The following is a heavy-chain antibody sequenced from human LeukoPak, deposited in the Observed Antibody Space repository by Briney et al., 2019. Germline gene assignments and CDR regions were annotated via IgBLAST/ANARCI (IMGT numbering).Heavy chain of an antibody. CDR1: GFTFRNYW. Sequence: GGSLRLSCAASGFTFRNYWTTWVRQAPGKGLEWVANIKKDGSDKYYVDSVKGRFTISRDNAKSSLYLQMNSLGVEDTAVYYCARDPGTGFDYWGQGTLVTVSS. V-gene: IGHV3-7*03. D-gene: IGHD1/OR15-1a*01. CDR2: IKKDGSDK. CDR3: ARDPGTGFDY. J-gene: IGHJ4*02.